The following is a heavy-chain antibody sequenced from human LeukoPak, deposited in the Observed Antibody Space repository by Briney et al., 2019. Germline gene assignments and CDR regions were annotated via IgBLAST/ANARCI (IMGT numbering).Heavy chain of an antibody. CDR2: ISSSSSYI. V-gene: IGHV3-21*01. CDR3: ARARVVPAAYFDY. J-gene: IGHJ4*02. CDR1: GFTFSSYS. D-gene: IGHD2-2*01. Sequence: GGSLRLSCAASGFTFSSYSMNWVRQAPGKGLEWVSSISSSSSYIYYADSVKGRFTISRDNAKNSLYLQMNSLRAEDTAVYYCARARVVPAAYFDYWGRGTLVTVSS.